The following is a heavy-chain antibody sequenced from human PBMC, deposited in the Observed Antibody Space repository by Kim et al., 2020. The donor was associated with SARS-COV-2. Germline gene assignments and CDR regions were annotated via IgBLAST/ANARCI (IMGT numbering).Heavy chain of an antibody. Sequence: NTYDNPFLKSRVTISEDTSKNQFSLKLTSVTAADTAVYYCARLLTNYPRDWGQGTLVTVSS. J-gene: IGHJ4*02. D-gene: IGHD1-7*01. CDR2: NT. V-gene: IGHV4-30-2*04. CDR3: ARLLTNYPRD.